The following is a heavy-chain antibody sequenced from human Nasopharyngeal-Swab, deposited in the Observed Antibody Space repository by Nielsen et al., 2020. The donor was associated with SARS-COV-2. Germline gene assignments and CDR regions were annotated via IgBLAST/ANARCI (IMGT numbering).Heavy chain of an antibody. CDR2: IIPIFGTA. D-gene: IGHD3-10*01. CDR3: ARVLPGSGSYFYFLDAFDI. Sequence: WVRQAPGQGLEWMGGIIPIFGTANYAQKFQGRVTITADESTSTAYMELSSLRSEDTAVYYCARVLPGSGSYFYFLDAFDIWGRGTMVTVSS. J-gene: IGHJ3*02. V-gene: IGHV1-69*01.